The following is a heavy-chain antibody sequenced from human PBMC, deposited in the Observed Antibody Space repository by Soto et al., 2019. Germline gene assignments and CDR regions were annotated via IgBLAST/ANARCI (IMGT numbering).Heavy chain of an antibody. D-gene: IGHD2-2*01. CDR1: GFTFSSYA. CDR2: ISGCGGST. J-gene: IGHJ4*02. V-gene: IGHV3-23*01. Sequence: EVQLLESGGGLVQPGGSLRLSCAASGFTFSSYAMSWVRQAAGEGLEWVSAISGCGGSTYYADSVKGRFTISRDNSKYTLYLQMNSLRAEDTAVYYCAKVRVGCSSTSCYGFDYWGQGTLVTVSS. CDR3: AKVRVGCSSTSCYGFDY.